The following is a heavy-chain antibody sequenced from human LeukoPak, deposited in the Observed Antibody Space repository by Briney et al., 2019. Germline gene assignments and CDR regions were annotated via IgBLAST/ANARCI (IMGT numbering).Heavy chain of an antibody. V-gene: IGHV3-7*03. D-gene: IGHD4-17*01. Sequence: PGGSLRLSCAASGFTFRSYAMNWVRQAPGKGLEWVANIKQDGSEAYYVDSVKGRFTISRDNAKNSLSLQMNSLRVEDTAVYYCARRRATVMNAPVDYWGQGTLVTVSS. CDR2: IKQDGSEA. CDR1: GFTFRSYA. CDR3: ARRRATVMNAPVDY. J-gene: IGHJ4*02.